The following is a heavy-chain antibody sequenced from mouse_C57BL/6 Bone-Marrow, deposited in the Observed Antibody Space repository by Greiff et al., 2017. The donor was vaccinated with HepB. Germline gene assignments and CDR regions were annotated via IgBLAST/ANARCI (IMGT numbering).Heavy chain of an antibody. V-gene: IGHV1-52*01. CDR3: ARWDLDSSGYPFAY. Sequence: QVQLQQPEAELVRPGSSVKLSCKASGYTFTSYWMHWVKQRPIQGLEWIGNIDPSDSETHYNQKFKDKATLTVDKSSSTAYMQLSSLTSEDSAVYYCARWDLDSSGYPFAYWGQGTLVTVSA. J-gene: IGHJ3*01. CDR1: GYTFTSYW. CDR2: IDPSDSET. D-gene: IGHD3-2*02.